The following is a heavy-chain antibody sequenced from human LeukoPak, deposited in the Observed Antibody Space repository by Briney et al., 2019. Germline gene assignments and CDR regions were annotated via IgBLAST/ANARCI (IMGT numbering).Heavy chain of an antibody. J-gene: IGHJ4*02. CDR2: ISGSGADT. Sequence: GGSLRLSCVGSGFTFSRSAMSWVRLAPGKGLEWVSGISGSGADTYYTDSVEGRFTISRDNSGTTVSLQMNSLTTDDTAEYFCAKEGRLTVAAVVVENYFDYWGQGTPVIVSA. CDR1: GFTFSRSA. D-gene: IGHD3-22*01. V-gene: IGHV3-23*01. CDR3: AKEGRLTVAAVVVENYFDY.